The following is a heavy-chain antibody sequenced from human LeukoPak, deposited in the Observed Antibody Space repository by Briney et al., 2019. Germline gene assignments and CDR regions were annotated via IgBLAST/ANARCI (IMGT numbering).Heavy chain of an antibody. CDR3: VRGGYDFSSGYYPSR. CDR2: INPSVGST. D-gene: IGHD3-3*01. Sequence: ASVTVSCTASGYIFTTYYMNWVRQAPGQGFAWMGIINPSVGSTSYAQKFQGRVTMTRDTSTSTVYMELSSLRSDDTAVYYCVRGGYDFSSGYYPSRWGQGTLVTVSS. CDR1: GYIFTTYY. J-gene: IGHJ4*02. V-gene: IGHV1-46*01.